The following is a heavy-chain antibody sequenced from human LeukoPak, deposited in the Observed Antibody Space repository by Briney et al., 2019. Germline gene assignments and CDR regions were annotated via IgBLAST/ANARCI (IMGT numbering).Heavy chain of an antibody. CDR3: ARGPPNWGYDY. Sequence: ASVTVSCTASGYTFTSYDFNWVRQATGQRPEWMGWMSPNSGDTGYAQKLQDRVTMTRNTSISTAYMELSSLRSDDTAVYYCARGPPNWGYDYWGPGTLVTVSS. CDR1: GYTFTSYD. CDR2: MSPNSGDT. V-gene: IGHV1-8*01. D-gene: IGHD7-27*01. J-gene: IGHJ4*02.